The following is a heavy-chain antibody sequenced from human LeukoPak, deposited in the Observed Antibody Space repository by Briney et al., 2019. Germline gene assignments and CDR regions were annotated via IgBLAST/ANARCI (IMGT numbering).Heavy chain of an antibody. CDR1: DGSISTGRYY. CDR3: AREGSNPYYYYMDA. D-gene: IGHD2-15*01. J-gene: IGHJ6*03. V-gene: IGHV4-61*01. Sequence: SETLSLTCTVSDGSISTGRYYWGWIRQPPGKGLEWIGYIYYSGSTNYNPSLKSRVTISVDTSKNQFSLKLSSVTAADTAVYYCAREGSNPYYYYMDAWGKGTTVTISS. CDR2: IYYSGST.